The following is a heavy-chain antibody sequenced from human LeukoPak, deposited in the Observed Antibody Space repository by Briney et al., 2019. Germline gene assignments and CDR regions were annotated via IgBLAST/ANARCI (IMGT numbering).Heavy chain of an antibody. CDR3: ARHHWSYDILRHEYFQH. J-gene: IGHJ1*01. V-gene: IGHV4-59*08. CDR2: IYYSGST. CDR1: GGSISSYY. Sequence: SETLSLTCTVSGGSISSYYWSWIRQPPGKGLEWIGYIYYSGSTNYNPSLKSRVTISVDTSKNQFSLKLSSVTAADTAVYYCARHHWSYDILRHEYFQHWGQGTLVTVSS. D-gene: IGHD3-9*01.